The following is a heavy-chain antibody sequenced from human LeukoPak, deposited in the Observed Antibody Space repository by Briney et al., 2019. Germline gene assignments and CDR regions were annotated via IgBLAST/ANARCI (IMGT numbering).Heavy chain of an antibody. V-gene: IGHV4-59*01. CDR1: GFTFSSYA. D-gene: IGHD3-22*01. J-gene: IGHJ5*02. Sequence: NSGGSLRLSCAASGFTFSSYAMSWIRQPPGKGLEWIGYIYYSGSTNYNPSLKSRVTISVDTSKNQFSLKLSSVTAADTAVYYCARDREYYYDSSGYRVDWFDPWGQGTLVTVSS. CDR3: ARDREYYYDSSGYRVDWFDP. CDR2: IYYSGST.